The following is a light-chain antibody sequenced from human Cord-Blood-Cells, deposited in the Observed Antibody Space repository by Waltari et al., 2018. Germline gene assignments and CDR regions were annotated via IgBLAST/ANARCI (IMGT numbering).Light chain of an antibody. Sequence: QSALTQPASVSGSPGQSITISCTGTSSDVGGYHYVSWYQQHPGKAPKLMIYDVSNRPSGVSNRFSGPKSGNTASLTISGLQAEDEADYYCSSYTSSSTLWVFGGGTKLTVL. J-gene: IGLJ3*02. V-gene: IGLV2-14*01. CDR2: DVS. CDR1: SSDVGGYHY. CDR3: SSYTSSSTLWV.